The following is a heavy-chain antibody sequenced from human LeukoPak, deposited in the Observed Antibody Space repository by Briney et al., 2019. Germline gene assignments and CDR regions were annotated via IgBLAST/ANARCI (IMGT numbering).Heavy chain of an antibody. CDR1: GGTFSSYT. V-gene: IGHV1-69*02. J-gene: IGHJ4*02. D-gene: IGHD5-18*01. CDR3: ARGGRAMVTSYDY. Sequence: SVKVSCKASGGTFSSYTISWVRQAPGQGLEWMGRIIPILGIANYAQKFQGRVTITADKSTSTAYMELRSLRSDDTAVYYCARGGRAMVTSYDYWGQGTLVTVSS. CDR2: IIPILGIA.